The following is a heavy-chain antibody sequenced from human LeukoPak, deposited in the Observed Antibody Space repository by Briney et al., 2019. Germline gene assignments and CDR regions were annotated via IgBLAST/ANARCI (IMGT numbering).Heavy chain of an antibody. CDR2: IWYDGSNK. CDR1: GFTFSSYG. V-gene: IGHV3-33*01. Sequence: GGSLRLSCAASGFTFSSYGMHWVRQAPGKGLEWVAVIWYDGSNKYYADSVKGRFTTSRDNSKNTLYLQMNSLRAEDTAVYYCARGYSSSWYVDYWGQGTLVTISS. D-gene: IGHD6-13*01. J-gene: IGHJ4*02. CDR3: ARGYSSSWYVDY.